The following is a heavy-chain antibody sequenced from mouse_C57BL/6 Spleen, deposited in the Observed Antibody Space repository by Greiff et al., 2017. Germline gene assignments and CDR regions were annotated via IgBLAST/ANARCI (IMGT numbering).Heavy chain of an antibody. J-gene: IGHJ3*01. CDR2: LYPGDGDT. V-gene: IGHV1-80*01. CDR1: GYAFSSYW. D-gene: IGHD2-4*01. CDR3: ARKGYYDYDLFAY. Sequence: QVQLQQSGAELVKPGASVKISCKASGYAFSSYWMNWVKQRPGKGLEWIGQLYPGDGDTNYTGKFKGKATLTADKSSSTAYMQLSSLTSEDSAVYFCARKGYYDYDLFAYWGQGTLVTVSA.